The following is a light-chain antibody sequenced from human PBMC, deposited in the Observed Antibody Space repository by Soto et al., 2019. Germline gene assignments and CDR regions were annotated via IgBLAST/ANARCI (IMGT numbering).Light chain of an antibody. CDR3: NSYAGSNIYV. J-gene: IGLJ1*01. CDR2: EVN. V-gene: IGLV2-8*01. CDR1: SSDVGGYNF. Sequence: QSALTQPPSASGSPGQSVTISCPGTSSDVGGYNFVSWYQHHPGKAPKLIIYEVNKRPSGVPNRFSGSKSGNTASLTVSGLQAEDEADYYCNSYAGSNIYVFGTGTKGTVL.